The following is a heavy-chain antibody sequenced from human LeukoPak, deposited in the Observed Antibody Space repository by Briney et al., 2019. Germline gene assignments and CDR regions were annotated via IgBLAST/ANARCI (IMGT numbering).Heavy chain of an antibody. Sequence: SETLSLACVVSGGSVSGYYWGWIRQPPGRGLEWIGYVYYSGSTNYNPSFKSRITISVDTSRNQFSLQLSSVTAADTAVYYCARIHRYCSGGACYVLDNWGQGTLVAVSS. CDR2: VYYSGST. D-gene: IGHD2-15*01. V-gene: IGHV4-59*02. CDR3: ARIHRYCSGGACYVLDN. J-gene: IGHJ4*02. CDR1: GGSVSGYY.